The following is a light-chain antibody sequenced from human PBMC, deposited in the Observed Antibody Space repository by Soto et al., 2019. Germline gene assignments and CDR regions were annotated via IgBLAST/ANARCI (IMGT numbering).Light chain of an antibody. CDR3: HQHYSPLYT. Sequence: IVMTQSPDSLTVSLGERATINCKSGQSLLHTSNNKNYLAWYQQKPGQPPKLLIYWASTRESGVPDRFSGSGSETDLTLTISSRQAEDVAVYFCHQHYSPLYTFGQGTKLQI. CDR2: WAS. J-gene: IGKJ2*01. V-gene: IGKV4-1*01. CDR1: QSLLHTSNNKNY.